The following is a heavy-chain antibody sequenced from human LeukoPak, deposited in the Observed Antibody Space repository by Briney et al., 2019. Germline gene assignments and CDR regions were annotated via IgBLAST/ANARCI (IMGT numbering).Heavy chain of an antibody. Sequence: GGSLRLSCAASGFTFSNYAMYWVRQAPGKGLEWVAVIWYDGSNKYYADSVKGRFTISRDNSKNTLFLQMNSLRAEDTAVYSCARGAYCSGGRCPGAFDIWGQGTMVTVSS. V-gene: IGHV3-33*01. D-gene: IGHD2-15*01. J-gene: IGHJ3*02. CDR2: IWYDGSNK. CDR1: GFTFSNYA. CDR3: ARGAYCSGGRCPGAFDI.